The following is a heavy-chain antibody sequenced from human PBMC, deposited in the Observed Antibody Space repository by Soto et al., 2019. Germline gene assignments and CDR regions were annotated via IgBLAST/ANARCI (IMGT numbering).Heavy chain of an antibody. CDR3: ASDLVGASDSYRLDV. D-gene: IGHD1-26*01. CDR2: IWNDGNNK. CDR1: GFTFSNYG. J-gene: IGHJ6*02. Sequence: GGSLRLSCAASGFTFSNYGMNRVRQAPGKGLEWVAIIWNDGNNKYYADSVRGRFIISRDNSKNRLYLQMNSLRAEDTAVYYCASDLVGASDSYRLDVWGQGTPVTVSS. V-gene: IGHV3-33*01.